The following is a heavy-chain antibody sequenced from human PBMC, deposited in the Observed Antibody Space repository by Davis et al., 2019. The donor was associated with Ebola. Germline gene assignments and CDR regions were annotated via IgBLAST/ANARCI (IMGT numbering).Heavy chain of an antibody. CDR1: GFTFSSYP. V-gene: IGHV3-30*04. J-gene: IGHJ4*02. Sequence: GESLKISCAAFGFTFSSYPMHWVRQAPGKGLEWVALISYDGTYKYYAESVKGRFTISRDNSKNTLYLQTNSLRAEDTAVYFCARGQGGEVVAAPSDYWGQGTLVTVSS. CDR3: ARGQGGEVVAAPSDY. CDR2: ISYDGTYK. D-gene: IGHD2-15*01.